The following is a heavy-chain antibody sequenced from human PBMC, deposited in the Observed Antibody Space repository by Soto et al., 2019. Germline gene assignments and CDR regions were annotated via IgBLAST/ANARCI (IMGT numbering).Heavy chain of an antibody. CDR1: GLTFSKAW. CDR2: IKSKADGGTT. D-gene: IGHD3-3*01. Sequence: EVQLVESGGGLVKPGGSLRLSSAASGLTFSKAWMSWVRQAPGKGLEWVGRIKSKADGGTTDYAAPVKGRFTITKDDSKNTLYLQMNSLKTEDTAVYYCTTDALRFLEWLSYWGQGTLVTVSS. V-gene: IGHV3-15*01. CDR3: TTDALRFLEWLSY. J-gene: IGHJ4*02.